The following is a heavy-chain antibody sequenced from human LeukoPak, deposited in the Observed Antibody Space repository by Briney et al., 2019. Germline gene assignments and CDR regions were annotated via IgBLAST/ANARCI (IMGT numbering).Heavy chain of an antibody. CDR1: GFTFSSYE. D-gene: IGHD5-18*01. Sequence: GGSLRLSCAASGFTFSSYEMNWVRQAPGKGLEWVSYISGSGSTIYYADSVKGRFTISRDNAKNSLYLQMNSLRAEDTAVYYCAREIQLWLPDRYFDYWGQGTLVTVSS. CDR2: ISGSGSTI. J-gene: IGHJ4*02. CDR3: AREIQLWLPDRYFDY. V-gene: IGHV3-48*03.